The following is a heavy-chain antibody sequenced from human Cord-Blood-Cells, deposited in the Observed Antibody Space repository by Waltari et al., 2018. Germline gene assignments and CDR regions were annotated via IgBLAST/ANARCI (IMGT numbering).Heavy chain of an antibody. CDR3: ARDQFEGAFDI. D-gene: IGHD3-16*01. CDR1: GFTFSSYS. V-gene: IGHV3-21*01. CDR2: ISSSSRYI. Sequence: EVQLVESGGGLVKPGGSLRLSCAASGFTFSSYSMNWVRQAPGKGLEWVSSISSSSRYIYYADSVKGRFTIARDNAKNSLYLQMNSLRAEDTAVYYCARDQFEGAFDIWGQGTMVTVSS. J-gene: IGHJ3*02.